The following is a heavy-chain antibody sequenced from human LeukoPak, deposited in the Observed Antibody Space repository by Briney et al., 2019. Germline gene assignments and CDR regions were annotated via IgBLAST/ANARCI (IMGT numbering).Heavy chain of an antibody. D-gene: IGHD2-15*01. CDR1: GFTFSSYW. V-gene: IGHV3-74*01. Sequence: PGGSLRLSCAASGFTFSSYWMHWVRQAPGKGLVWVSRINTDGSSTSYADSVKGRFTISRDNAKNTLYLQMNSLRAEDTAVYYCARDSEDGWFDPWGQGTLVTVSS. J-gene: IGHJ5*02. CDR2: INTDGSST. CDR3: ARDSEDGWFDP.